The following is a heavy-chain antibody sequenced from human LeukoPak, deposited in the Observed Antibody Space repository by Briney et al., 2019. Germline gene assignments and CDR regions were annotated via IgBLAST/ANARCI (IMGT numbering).Heavy chain of an antibody. J-gene: IGHJ4*02. Sequence: SETLSLTCAVYGGSFSGYYWSWIRQPPGKGLEWIGEINHSGSTNYNPSLKSRVTISVDTFKNQFSLKLSSVTAADTAVYYCARTRGVPAAIRRGFDYWGQGTLVTVSS. D-gene: IGHD2-2*01. V-gene: IGHV4-34*01. CDR3: ARTRGVPAAIRRGFDY. CDR1: GGSFSGYY. CDR2: INHSGST.